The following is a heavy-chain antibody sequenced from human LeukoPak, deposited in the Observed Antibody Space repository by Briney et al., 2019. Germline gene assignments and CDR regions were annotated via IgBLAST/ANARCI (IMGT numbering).Heavy chain of an antibody. J-gene: IGHJ6*04. CDR1: GYTFTSNY. Sequence: ASVKVSCKASGYTFTSNYMHWVRQAPGQGLEWMGIINPSGGSTSYAQKFQGRVTMTRDTSTSTVYMELSSLRSEDTAVYYCARDLNWNVRDYYYGMDVWGKGTTVTVSS. CDR2: INPSGGST. D-gene: IGHD1-1*01. V-gene: IGHV1-46*01. CDR3: ARDLNWNVRDYYYGMDV.